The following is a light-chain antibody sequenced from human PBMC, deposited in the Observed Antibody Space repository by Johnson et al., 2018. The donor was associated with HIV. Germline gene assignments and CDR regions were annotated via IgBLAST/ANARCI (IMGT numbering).Light chain of an antibody. CDR2: EDN. Sequence: QSVLTQPPSVSAAPGQKVTISCSGNVSNIESYFVSWYQQLPGAAPTLLIYEDNKRPSGIPDRFSGSKSGATATLGITGLQTGDEADYYCGIWDSSLRTGFFGPGTKVTVL. J-gene: IGLJ1*01. V-gene: IGLV1-51*02. CDR1: VSNIESYF. CDR3: GIWDSSLRTGF.